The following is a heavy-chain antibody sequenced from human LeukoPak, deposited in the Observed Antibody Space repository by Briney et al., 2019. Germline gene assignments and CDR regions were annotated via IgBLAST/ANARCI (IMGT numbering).Heavy chain of an antibody. J-gene: IGHJ5*02. V-gene: IGHV3-48*04. CDR2: ISSSSSTI. D-gene: IGHD6-19*01. CDR3: ARGTVAALTNWFDP. CDR1: GFTFSSYS. Sequence: GGSLRLSCAASGFTFSSYSMNWVRQAPGKGLEWVSYISSSSSTIYYADSVKGRFTISRDNAKNSLYLQMNSLRAEDTAVYYCARGTVAALTNWFDPWGQGILVTVSS.